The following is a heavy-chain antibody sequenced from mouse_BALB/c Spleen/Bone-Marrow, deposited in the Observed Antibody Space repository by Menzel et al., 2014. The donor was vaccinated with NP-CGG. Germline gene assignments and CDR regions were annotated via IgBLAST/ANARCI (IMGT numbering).Heavy chain of an antibody. D-gene: IGHD1-1*01. J-gene: IGHJ1*01. Sequence: EVKLMESGGGLVQPGGSLKLSCVASGFTFSSYGMSWVRQTPDKRLELVATINNNGGSTYYPDSVKGQFTISRDNAKNTLYLQRRVLRAEDTALYNGERVYGWYFEVWGAGTPFPVSS. CDR2: INNNGGST. V-gene: IGHV5-6-3*01. CDR1: GFTFSSYG. CDR3: ERVYGWYFEV.